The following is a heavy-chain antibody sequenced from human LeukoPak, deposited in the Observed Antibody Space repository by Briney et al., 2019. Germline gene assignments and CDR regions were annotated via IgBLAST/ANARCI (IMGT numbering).Heavy chain of an antibody. CDR2: ISSSSSYI. Sequence: GGSLRLSCAASGFTFSSYSMNWVRQAPGKGLEWVSSISSSSSYIYYADSVKGRFTISRDNAKNSLYLQMNSLRAEDTAVYYCAKDRGVGATTAFIQFDYWGQGTLVTVSS. D-gene: IGHD1-26*01. V-gene: IGHV3-21*04. CDR3: AKDRGVGATTAFIQFDY. J-gene: IGHJ4*02. CDR1: GFTFSSYS.